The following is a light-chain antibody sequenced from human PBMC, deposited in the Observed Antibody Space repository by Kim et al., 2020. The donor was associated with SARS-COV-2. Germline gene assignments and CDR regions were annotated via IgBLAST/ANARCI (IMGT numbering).Light chain of an antibody. J-gene: IGKJ4*01. V-gene: IGKV1-39*01. CDR3: QQSYITSLT. Sequence: IQMTQSPSSLSANVGDRVTISCRASQSISSSLNWSQQKAGKAPKLLIYDASSLQSGVPSRFSGSGSGTDFTLTISSLQPEDFASYYCQQSYITSLTFGGGTKVEIK. CDR2: DAS. CDR1: QSISSS.